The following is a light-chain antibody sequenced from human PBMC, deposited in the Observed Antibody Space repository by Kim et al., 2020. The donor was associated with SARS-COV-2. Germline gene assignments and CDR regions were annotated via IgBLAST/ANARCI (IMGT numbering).Light chain of an antibody. V-gene: IGLV2-14*03. CDR2: DVS. CDR3: NSYTSSATLV. J-gene: IGLJ3*02. Sequence: GLSITISCTGTSSDVGGYNYVSWYQQHPGKAPKLMIYDVSNRPSGVSNRFSGSKSGNTASLTISGLQAEDEADYYCNSYTSSATLVFGGGTQLTVL. CDR1: SSDVGGYNY.